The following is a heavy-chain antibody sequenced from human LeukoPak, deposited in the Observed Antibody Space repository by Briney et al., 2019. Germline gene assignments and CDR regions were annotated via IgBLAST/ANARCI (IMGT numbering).Heavy chain of an antibody. J-gene: IGHJ5*02. CDR1: GGSISSNGYY. CDR2: FYYTGST. D-gene: IGHD6-13*01. V-gene: IGHV4-39*01. CDR3: ARQFRYSSSKSGDWFDP. Sequence: PSETLSLTCTVSGGSISSNGYYWGWIRQPPGKGLEWIGSFYYTGSTFYSPSLKSRVTISVDTSMNQFSLKLSSVTAADTAVYYCARQFRYSSSKSGDWFDPWGQGTLVTVSS.